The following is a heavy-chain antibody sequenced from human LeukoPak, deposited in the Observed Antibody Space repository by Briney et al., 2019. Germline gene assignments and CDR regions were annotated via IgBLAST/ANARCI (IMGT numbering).Heavy chain of an antibody. D-gene: IGHD3-10*01. CDR3: AKDGLWFGDLTYFDY. CDR2: ISSDGSNK. V-gene: IGHV3-30*18. CDR1: GFTSSNYG. Sequence: GGSLRLSCAASGFTSSNYGMHWVRQAPGKGLEWVAVISSDGSNKYYADSVKGRFTISRDNSKNTLFLQMNSLRAEDTAVYYCAKDGLWFGDLTYFDYWGQGTLVTVSS. J-gene: IGHJ4*02.